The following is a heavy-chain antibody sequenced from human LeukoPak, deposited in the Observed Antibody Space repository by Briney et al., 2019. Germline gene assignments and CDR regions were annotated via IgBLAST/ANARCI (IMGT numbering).Heavy chain of an antibody. CDR1: GFTFDDYA. CDR2: ISWNSGSI. CDR3: AKSGYSGYDLTYNWFDP. Sequence: GRSLRLSCAASGFTFDDYAMHWVRQAPGKGLEWVSGISWNSGSIGYADSVKGRFTISRDNAKNSLYLQMNSLRAEDTALYYCAKSGYSGYDLTYNWFDPWGQGTLVTVSS. V-gene: IGHV3-9*01. D-gene: IGHD5-12*01. J-gene: IGHJ5*02.